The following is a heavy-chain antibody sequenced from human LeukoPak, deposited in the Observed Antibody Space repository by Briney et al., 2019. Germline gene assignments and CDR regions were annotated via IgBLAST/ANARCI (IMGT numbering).Heavy chain of an antibody. Sequence: NPGGSLRLSCAASGFTFSSYWMSWVRQAPGKGLEWVADIKHDGSEKYYVDSLKGRFTISTDSAKNSLYLQINSLRAEDTAVYYCARKDRYGLGYWGQGTLVTVSS. CDR3: ARKDRYGLGY. V-gene: IGHV3-7*01. D-gene: IGHD3-9*01. J-gene: IGHJ4*02. CDR2: IKHDGSEK. CDR1: GFTFSSYW.